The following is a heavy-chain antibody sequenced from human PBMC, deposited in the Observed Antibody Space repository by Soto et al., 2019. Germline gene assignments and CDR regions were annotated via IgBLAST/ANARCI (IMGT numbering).Heavy chain of an antibody. D-gene: IGHD3-9*01. CDR2: IYPGDSDT. CDR3: ARLRDHDILTGYPITYFDY. Sequence: GESLKISCKGSGYSFTSYWIGWVRQMPGKGLEWMGIIYPGDSDTRYSPSFQGQVTISADKSISTAYLQWSSLKASDTAMYYCARLRDHDILTGYPITYFDYWGQGTLVTVSS. CDR1: GYSFTSYW. J-gene: IGHJ4*02. V-gene: IGHV5-51*01.